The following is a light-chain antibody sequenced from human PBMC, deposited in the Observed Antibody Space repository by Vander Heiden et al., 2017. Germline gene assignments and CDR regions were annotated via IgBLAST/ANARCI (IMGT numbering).Light chain of an antibody. CDR3: MQALQTPLST. Sequence: DIVMTQSPLSLPVTPGEPASISCRSSQSLLHSNGYNYLDWYLQKPGQSPQLLIYLGSNRASGVPDRFSGSGSGTDFKLKISRVEAEDVGVYYCMQALQTPLSTFGQGTRLEIK. J-gene: IGKJ5*01. CDR2: LGS. V-gene: IGKV2-28*01. CDR1: QSLLHSNGYNY.